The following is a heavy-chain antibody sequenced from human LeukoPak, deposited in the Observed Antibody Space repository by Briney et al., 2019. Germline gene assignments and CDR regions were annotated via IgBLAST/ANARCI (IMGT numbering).Heavy chain of an antibody. CDR2: ISSSSSYI. CDR3: ARDRDYYGSGSTLYYFDY. Sequence: AGGSLRLSCAASGFTFSSYSMNWVRQAPGKGLEWVSSISSSSSYIYYADSVKGRFTISRDNAKNSLYLQMNSLRAEDTAVYYCARDRDYYGSGSTLYYFDYWGQGTLVTVSS. J-gene: IGHJ4*02. CDR1: GFTFSSYS. D-gene: IGHD3-10*01. V-gene: IGHV3-21*01.